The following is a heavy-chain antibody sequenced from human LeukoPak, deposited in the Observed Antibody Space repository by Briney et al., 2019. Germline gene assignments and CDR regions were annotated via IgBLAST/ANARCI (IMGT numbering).Heavy chain of an antibody. Sequence: GGSLRLSCAASGFTFSSYAMSWVRQAPGKGLEWVSTICGSGGSTYYADSVKGRFTISRDNSKNTLYLQMNSLRAEDTAVYYCAKGPAYSSGWFDYWGQGTLVTVSS. CDR3: AKGPAYSSGWFDY. D-gene: IGHD6-19*01. CDR2: ICGSGGST. CDR1: GFTFSSYA. J-gene: IGHJ5*01. V-gene: IGHV3-23*01.